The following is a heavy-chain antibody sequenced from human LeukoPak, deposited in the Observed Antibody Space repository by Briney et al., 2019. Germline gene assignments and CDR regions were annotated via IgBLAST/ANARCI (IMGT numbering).Heavy chain of an antibody. CDR3: ARGRGYGGNYLRSFDI. Sequence: SQTLSLTCTVSGGSISSGGYYWSWIRQHPGKGLEWIGYNSGSTNYNPSLKSRVTILLDRSKNQFSLKLSSVTAADTAIYYCARGRGYGGNYLRSFDIWGQGTMVTVSS. J-gene: IGHJ3*02. D-gene: IGHD1-26*01. CDR2: NSGST. V-gene: IGHV4-61*02. CDR1: GGSISSGGYY.